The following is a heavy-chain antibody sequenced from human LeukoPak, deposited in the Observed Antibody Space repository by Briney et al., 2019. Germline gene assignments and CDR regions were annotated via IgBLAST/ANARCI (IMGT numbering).Heavy chain of an antibody. J-gene: IGHJ4*02. CDR1: GGSISSSSYY. V-gene: IGHV4-39*07. Sequence: PSETLSLTCTVSGGSISSSSYYWGWIRQPPGKGLEWIGSIYYSGSTYYNPSLKSRVTISVDTSKNQFSLKLSSVTAADTAVYYCARDTTPKEGTIHFDYWGQGTLVTVSS. D-gene: IGHD2-8*01. CDR2: IYYSGST. CDR3: ARDTTPKEGTIHFDY.